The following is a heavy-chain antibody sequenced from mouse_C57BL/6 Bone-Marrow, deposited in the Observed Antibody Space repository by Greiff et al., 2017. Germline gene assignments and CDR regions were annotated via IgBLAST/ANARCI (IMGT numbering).Heavy chain of an antibody. CDR2: IDPSDSYT. V-gene: IGHV1-69*01. J-gene: IGHJ1*03. D-gene: IGHD1-1*01. CDR1: GYTFTSYW. CDR3: AREIYYYGSRSYWYFDV. Sequence: QVQLQQPGAELVMPGASVKLSCKASGYTFTSYWMHWVKQRPGQGLEWIGEIDPSDSYTNHNQKFKGKSTLTVDKSSSTAYMQLSSLTSEDSAVYYCAREIYYYGSRSYWYFDVWGTGTTVTVSS.